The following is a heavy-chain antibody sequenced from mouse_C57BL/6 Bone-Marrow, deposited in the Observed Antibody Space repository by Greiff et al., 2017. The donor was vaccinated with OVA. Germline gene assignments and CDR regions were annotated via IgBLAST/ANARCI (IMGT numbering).Heavy chain of an antibody. J-gene: IGHJ1*03. V-gene: IGHV1-39*01. Sequence: LVKPGASVKISCKASGYSFTDYNMNWVKQSNGKSLEWIGVINPNYGTTSYNQKFKGKATLTVDQSSSTAYMQLNSLTSEDSAVYYCAFYYVSSYRYFDVWGTGTTVTVSS. CDR1: GYSFTDYN. CDR2: INPNYGTT. CDR3: AFYYVSSYRYFDV. D-gene: IGHD1-1*01.